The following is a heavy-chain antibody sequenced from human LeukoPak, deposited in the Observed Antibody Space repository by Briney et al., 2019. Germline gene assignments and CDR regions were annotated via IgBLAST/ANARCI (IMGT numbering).Heavy chain of an antibody. Sequence: PSETLSLTCTVSGCSISSYYWSWIRQPPGKGLEWIGYIYYSGSTNYNPSLKSRVTISVDTSKNQFSLKLSSVTAADTAVYYCARSVVAAIGGWFDPWGQGTLVTVSS. CDR2: IYYSGST. V-gene: IGHV4-59*01. J-gene: IGHJ5*02. CDR3: ARSVVAAIGGWFDP. CDR1: GCSISSYY. D-gene: IGHD2-15*01.